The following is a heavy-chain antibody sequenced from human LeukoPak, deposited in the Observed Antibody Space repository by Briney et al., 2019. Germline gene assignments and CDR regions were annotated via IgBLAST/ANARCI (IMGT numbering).Heavy chain of an antibody. V-gene: IGHV4-59*01. CDR1: GGSISSYY. CDR3: ATRGYGSYYYYYGMDV. J-gene: IGHJ6*02. Sequence: SETLSLTCTVSGGSISSYYWSWIRQPPGKGLEWIGYIYYSGSTNYNPSLKSRVTISVDTSKNQFSLKLSSVIAADTAVYYCATRGYGSYYYYYGMDVWGQGTTVTVSS. CDR2: IYYSGST. D-gene: IGHD1-1*01.